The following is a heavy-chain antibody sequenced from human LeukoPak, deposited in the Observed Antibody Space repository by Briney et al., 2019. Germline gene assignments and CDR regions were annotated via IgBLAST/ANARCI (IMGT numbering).Heavy chain of an antibody. J-gene: IGHJ6*04. CDR3: ARDPGYESWSPFWGGMDV. Sequence: GGSLRLSCAASGFTFSSSWMHWVRQAPGKGLVWVSRITRDGSSTTYADSVKGRLTTSRDNAKNTLYLQMDSLRDDDTAVYYCARDPGYESWSPFWGGMDVWGNGTTVIVSS. D-gene: IGHD3-16*01. CDR1: GFTFSSSW. V-gene: IGHV3-74*01. CDR2: ITRDGSST.